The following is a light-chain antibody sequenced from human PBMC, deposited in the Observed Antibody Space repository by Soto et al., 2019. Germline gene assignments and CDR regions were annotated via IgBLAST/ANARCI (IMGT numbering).Light chain of an antibody. CDR1: QSVSNN. Sequence: IVMTQSPASLSVSPGEGATLSCRASQSVSNNLAWYQQKPGQAPRLLIYGASTRATGIPARFSGSGSGTDFTLTISSLLSEDFAVYYCQQYNNWPRGTLGQGTKVEIK. J-gene: IGKJ1*01. CDR2: GAS. CDR3: QQYNNWPRGT. V-gene: IGKV3-15*01.